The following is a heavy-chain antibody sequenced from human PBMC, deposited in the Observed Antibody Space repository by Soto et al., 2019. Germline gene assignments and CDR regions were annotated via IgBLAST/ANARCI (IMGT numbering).Heavy chain of an antibody. CDR3: SKGRLSFDF. CDR1: GFIFSNYA. Sequence: GRSLRLSCAASGFIFSNYAMNWVRQAPGKGLEWVSFVSANADGTFYADSVKGRFSISRDNSKNTLYLQMNNLRAEDTAIYYCSKGRLSFDFWGQGTLVTVSS. CDR2: VSANADGT. J-gene: IGHJ4*02. V-gene: IGHV3-23*01.